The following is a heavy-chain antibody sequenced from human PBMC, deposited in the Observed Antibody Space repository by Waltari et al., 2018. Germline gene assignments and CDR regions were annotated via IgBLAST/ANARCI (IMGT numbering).Heavy chain of an antibody. CDR3: TRTLVPADPPRAMDV. CDR2: VFSGGDT. Sequence: VQLVESGGDLIQPGGSLRLSCAASGFTVRNNYMAWVRQAPGKGLEWVAVVFSGGDTYYADSGKGRFTISRDSSRNTLHLQINSRRVEYTAVYYCTRTLVPADPPRAMDVWGQGTVVSVSS. D-gene: IGHD2-2*01. V-gene: IGHV3-53*01. CDR1: GFTVRNNY. J-gene: IGHJ6*02.